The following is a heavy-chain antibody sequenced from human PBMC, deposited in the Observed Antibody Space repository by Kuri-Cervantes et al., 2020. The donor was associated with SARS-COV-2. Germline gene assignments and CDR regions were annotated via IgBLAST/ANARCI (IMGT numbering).Heavy chain of an antibody. J-gene: IGHJ4*02. D-gene: IGHD2-2*03. V-gene: IGHV4-39*01. Sequence: SETLSLTCTVSGGSISSSSYYWGWIRQPPGKGLEWIGSIYYSGSTYYNPSLKSRVTISVDTSKNQFSLKLSSVTAADTAVYYCARAFGYCSSTSCYEFDYWGQGTLVTVSS. CDR2: IYYSGST. CDR3: ARAFGYCSSTSCYEFDY. CDR1: GGSISSSSYY.